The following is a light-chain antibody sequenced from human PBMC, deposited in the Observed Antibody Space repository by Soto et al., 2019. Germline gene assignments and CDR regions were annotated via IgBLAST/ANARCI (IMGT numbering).Light chain of an antibody. V-gene: IGLV1-47*02. CDR3: AAWDDSLSAHYV. J-gene: IGLJ1*01. CDR2: SNT. CDR1: SHNIGSNY. Sequence: QSVLTQPPSASGTPGKTIPIPASGRSHNIGSNYVYWYQQLPGTAPKLLIYSNTQRPSGVPDRFSGSKSGTSASLAISGLRSEDEADYYCAAWDDSLSAHYVFGTGTKVTVL.